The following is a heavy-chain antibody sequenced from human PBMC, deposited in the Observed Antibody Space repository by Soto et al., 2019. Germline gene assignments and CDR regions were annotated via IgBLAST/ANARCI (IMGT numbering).Heavy chain of an antibody. CDR2: SYFTGAT. CDR3: ARERTPPTGFDY. D-gene: IGHD1-1*01. J-gene: IGHJ4*02. CDR1: VASITGYY. Sequence: SETLSLTCTVSVASITGYYWSWIRQSPGKGLEWIGCSYFTGATNYNPSLKSRVTISVDTSRNQFSLTLTSATAADTAVYYCARERTPPTGFDYWGQGALVTVSS. V-gene: IGHV4-59*01.